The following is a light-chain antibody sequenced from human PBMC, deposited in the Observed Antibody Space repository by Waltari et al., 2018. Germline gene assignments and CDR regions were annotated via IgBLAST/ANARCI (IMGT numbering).Light chain of an antibody. V-gene: IGKV3-20*01. CDR3: QQYGSSPLT. Sequence: EIVLTQSPGTLSLSPGERATLSCRTSQGITTTYLAWYQQKPGQAPRLLIYGASSRAAGIPDRFSGSGSGTDFTLSISRLEPEDFAVYYCQQYGSSPLTFGGGTKVEIK. CDR2: GAS. J-gene: IGKJ4*01. CDR1: QGITTTY.